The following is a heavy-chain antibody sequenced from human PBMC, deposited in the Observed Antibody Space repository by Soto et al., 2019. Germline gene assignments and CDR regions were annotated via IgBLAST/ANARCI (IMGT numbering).Heavy chain of an antibody. V-gene: IGHV3-30-3*01. CDR3: ARDLTLGYCTNNVCNIFDY. CDR1: GFTFRIYA. Sequence: GGSLRLSCAVSGFTFRIYAMHWVRQAPGRGLEWVAFISNDGNHKYYADSVKGRFTISRDSSKNTLYLQMNSLSTEDTAVYYCARDLTLGYCTNNVCNIFDYWGQGTPVTVSS. D-gene: IGHD2-8*01. CDR2: ISNDGNHK. J-gene: IGHJ4*02.